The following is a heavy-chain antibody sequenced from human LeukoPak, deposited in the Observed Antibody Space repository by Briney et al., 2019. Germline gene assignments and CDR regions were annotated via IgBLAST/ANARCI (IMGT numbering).Heavy chain of an antibody. V-gene: IGHV3-74*01. D-gene: IGHD6-13*01. CDR2: INSDGNST. CDR1: GFTFSSYW. Sequence: PGGSLRLSCAASGFTFSSYWMHWVRQAPGKGLVWVSRINSDGNSTSYADSVKGRFTMSRDNAKNTLYPQVNSLRAEDTAVYYCARSSSWITDYDYWGQGTLVTVSS. CDR3: ARSSSWITDYDY. J-gene: IGHJ4*02.